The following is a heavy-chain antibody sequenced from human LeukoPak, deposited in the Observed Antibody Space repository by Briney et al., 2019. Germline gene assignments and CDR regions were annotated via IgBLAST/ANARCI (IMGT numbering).Heavy chain of an antibody. CDR2: ISAYNGNT. V-gene: IGHV1-18*04. CDR1: GYTFTSYG. Sequence: ASVKVSCKASGYTFTSYGISWVRQAPGQGLEWMGWISAYNGNTNYTQKLQGRVTMTTDTSTSTAYMELRSLRSDDTAVYYCTRVVPAYYFDYWGQGTLVTVSS. CDR3: TRVVPAYYFDY. J-gene: IGHJ4*02. D-gene: IGHD2-2*01.